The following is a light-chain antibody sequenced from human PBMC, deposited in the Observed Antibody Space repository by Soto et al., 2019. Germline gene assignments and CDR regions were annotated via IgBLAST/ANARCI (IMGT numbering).Light chain of an antibody. V-gene: IGLV2-14*03. Sequence: QSALTQPASVSGSPGQSITISCTGTSSDVGGYDYVSWYQQHPGKAPKLMIYDVSNRPSGVSNRFSGSKSGNTASLTISGLQAEDEADYYCATWDDSLKAVVFGGGTKLTVL. CDR2: DVS. J-gene: IGLJ2*01. CDR3: ATWDDSLKAVV. CDR1: SSDVGGYDY.